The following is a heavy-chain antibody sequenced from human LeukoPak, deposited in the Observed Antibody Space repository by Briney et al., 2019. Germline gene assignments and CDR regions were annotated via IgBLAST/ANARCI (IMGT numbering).Heavy chain of an antibody. CDR2: IYTSGST. J-gene: IGHJ5*02. V-gene: IGHV4-4*07. CDR3: ARDYGPFVVVPAAIPGWFDP. D-gene: IGHD2-2*02. Sequence: SETLSLTCTVSGGSISSYYWSWIRQPAGKGLEWIGRIYTSGSTNYNPSLKSRVTMSVDTSKNQFSLKLSSVTAADTAVYYCARDYGPFVVVPAAIPGWFDPWGQGTLVTVSS. CDR1: GGSISSYY.